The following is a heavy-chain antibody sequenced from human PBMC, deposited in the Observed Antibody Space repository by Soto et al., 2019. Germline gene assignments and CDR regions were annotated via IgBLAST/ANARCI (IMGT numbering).Heavy chain of an antibody. D-gene: IGHD1-1*01. CDR1: GGSISSSSYY. CDR2: IYYSGST. Sequence: QLQLQESGPGLVKPSETLSLTCTVSGGSISSSSYYWGWIRQPPGKGLEWIGSIYYSGSTYYNPSLMSRVTISGDTSKNQFSLKLSSVTAADTAVYYCASPLPRWNAGYYYYGMDVWGQGTTVTVSS. J-gene: IGHJ6*02. V-gene: IGHV4-39*01. CDR3: ASPLPRWNAGYYYYGMDV.